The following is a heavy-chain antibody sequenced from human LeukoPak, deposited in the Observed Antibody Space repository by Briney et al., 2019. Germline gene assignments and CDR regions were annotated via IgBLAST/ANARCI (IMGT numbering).Heavy chain of an antibody. J-gene: IGHJ4*02. D-gene: IGHD2-15*01. CDR2: ISYDGSNK. CDR3: AKDRPPVVLDY. Sequence: GGSLRLSCAASGFTFSSYAMSWVRQAPGKGLEWVAVISYDGSNKYYADSVKGRFTISRDNSKNTLYLQMNSLRAEDTAVYYCAKDRPPVVLDYWGQGTLVTVSS. V-gene: IGHV3-30*18. CDR1: GFTFSSYA.